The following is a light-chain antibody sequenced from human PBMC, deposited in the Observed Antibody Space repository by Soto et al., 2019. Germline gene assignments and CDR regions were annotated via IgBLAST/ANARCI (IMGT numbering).Light chain of an antibody. Sequence: EIFLTQYPGTLSLSPGERATLSCRASQSVSSNYFAWYPQPPGQAPRLFIYCASSRATGITARFSGSGSVTDFTLPIRRLEPEESAVYYCQPYGSTYPCKFGQGPRWIS. CDR1: QSVSSNY. J-gene: IGKJ1*01. CDR3: QPYGSTYPCK. V-gene: IGKV3-20*01. CDR2: CAS.